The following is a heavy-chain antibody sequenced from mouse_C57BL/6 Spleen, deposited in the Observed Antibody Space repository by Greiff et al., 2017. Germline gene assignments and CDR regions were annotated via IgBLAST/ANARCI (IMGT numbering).Heavy chain of an antibody. J-gene: IGHJ3*01. CDR2: IDPETGGT. D-gene: IGHD2-4*01. CDR3: TRRAYDSFAY. Sequence: VQLQQSGAELVRPGASVTLSCKASGYTFTDYEMHWVKQTPVHGLEWIGAIDPETGGTAYNQKFKGKAILTADKSSSTAYMELRSLTSEDSAVYYCTRRAYDSFAYWGQGTLVTVSA. V-gene: IGHV1-15*01. CDR1: GYTFTDYE.